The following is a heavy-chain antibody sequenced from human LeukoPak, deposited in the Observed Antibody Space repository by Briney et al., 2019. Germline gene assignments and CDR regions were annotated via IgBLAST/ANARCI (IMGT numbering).Heavy chain of an antibody. J-gene: IGHJ4*02. CDR3: TTRHYCSSTSCSDY. V-gene: IGHV3-15*01. D-gene: IGHD2-2*01. Sequence: GGSLKLSCAASGFTFSNAWMSWVRQAPGKGLEWVGRIKSKTDGGTTDYAAPVKGRFTISRDDSKNTLYLQMNSLKTEDTAVYYCTTRHYCSSTSCSDYWGQGTLVTVSS. CDR1: GFTFSNAW. CDR2: IKSKTDGGTT.